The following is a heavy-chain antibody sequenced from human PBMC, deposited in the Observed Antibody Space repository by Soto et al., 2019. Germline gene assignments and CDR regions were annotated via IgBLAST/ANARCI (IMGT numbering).Heavy chain of an antibody. Sequence: SETLSLTCTVSCGSINSNNYYWAWIRQPPGKGLAWIASIYYDGSTYYNPSLKSRVTISIDTSKNQFSLRLRSVTAADTAIYYCAKVVVAATRHTDFDSWGQGTLVTSPQ. CDR2: IYYDGST. CDR3: AKVVVAATRHTDFDS. V-gene: IGHV4-39*01. CDR1: CGSINSNNYY. J-gene: IGHJ4*02. D-gene: IGHD2-15*01.